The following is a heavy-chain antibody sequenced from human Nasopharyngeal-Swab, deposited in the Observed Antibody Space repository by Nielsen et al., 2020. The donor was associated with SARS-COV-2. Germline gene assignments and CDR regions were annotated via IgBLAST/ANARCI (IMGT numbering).Heavy chain of an antibody. CDR3: TRGLTGHIVQWNPSPY. Sequence: GGSLRLSCAASGFSITTYGMTWVRQAPGKGLEWVSSISELGSGIYYADSVRGRFSTSRDTSKNTVYLQMNTLRADDTALYFCTRGLTGHIVQWNPSPYWGQGTLVTVSS. D-gene: IGHD1-14*01. CDR2: ISELGSGI. J-gene: IGHJ4*02. CDR1: GFSITTYG. V-gene: IGHV3-23*01.